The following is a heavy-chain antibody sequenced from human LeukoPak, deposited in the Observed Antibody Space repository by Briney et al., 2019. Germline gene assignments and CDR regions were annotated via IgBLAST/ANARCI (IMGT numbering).Heavy chain of an antibody. D-gene: IGHD3-22*01. CDR3: ARTRIPELLEFDSSGYYYY. Sequence: ASVKVSCKASGYTFTGYYMHWVRQAPGQGLEWMGWINPNSGGTNYAQKFQGRVTMTRDTSISTAYMELSRLRSDDTAVYYCARTRIPELLEFDSSGYYYYWGQGTLVTVSS. J-gene: IGHJ4*02. CDR2: INPNSGGT. CDR1: GYTFTGYY. V-gene: IGHV1-2*02.